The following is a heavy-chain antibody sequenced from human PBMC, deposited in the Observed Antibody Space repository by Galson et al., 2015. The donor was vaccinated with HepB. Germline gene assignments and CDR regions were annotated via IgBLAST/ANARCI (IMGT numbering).Heavy chain of an antibody. CDR1: GGTFSSYA. CDR3: ARAAVVVATPDYYYMDV. V-gene: IGHV1-69*01. J-gene: IGHJ6*03. Sequence: QSGAEVKKPGESLKISCKASGGTFSSYAISWVRQAPGQGLEWMGGIIPIFGTANYAQKFQGRVTITADESTSTAYMELSSLRSEDTAVYYCARAAVVVATPDYYYMDVWGKGTTVTVSS. D-gene: IGHD2-15*01. CDR2: IIPIFGTA.